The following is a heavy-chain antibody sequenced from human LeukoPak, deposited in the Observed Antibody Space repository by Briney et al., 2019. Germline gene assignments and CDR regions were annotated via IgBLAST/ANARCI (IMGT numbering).Heavy chain of an antibody. D-gene: IGHD1-14*01. CDR2: ISGSGGSA. J-gene: IGHJ4*02. V-gene: IGHV3-23*01. CDR1: GFTFSSYG. Sequence: GGTLRLSCAASGFTFSSYGMSWVRQAPGKGLEWVSGISGSGGSAYYADSVKGRFTISRDNSKNTLYLQMNSLKAEDTAVYYCAKPARTDYADYWGRGTLVTVSS. CDR3: AKPARTDYADY.